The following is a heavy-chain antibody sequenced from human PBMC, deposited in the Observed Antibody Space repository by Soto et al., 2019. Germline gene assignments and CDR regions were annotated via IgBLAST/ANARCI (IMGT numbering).Heavy chain of an antibody. CDR2: ISTDKGKT. Sequence: GASVKVSCKTSGYTFTSYGISWVRQAPGQGLEWMGWISTDKGKTNYAQKFQGRVTMTTDTSTSTAYMELRSLRSDDTAVYYCATRSPAFDYWGQGTLVTVPQ. V-gene: IGHV1-18*01. CDR3: ATRSPAFDY. J-gene: IGHJ4*02. CDR1: GYTFTSYG.